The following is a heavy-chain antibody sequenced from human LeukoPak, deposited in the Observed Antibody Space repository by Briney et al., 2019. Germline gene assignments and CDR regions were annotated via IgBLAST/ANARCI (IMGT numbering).Heavy chain of an antibody. J-gene: IGHJ6*03. V-gene: IGHV4-39*01. CDR1: GGSISSSSYY. D-gene: IGHD3-3*01. CDR3: AKGSKEVLFTRDHYMDV. Sequence: PSETLSLTCTVSGGSISSSSYYWGWIRQPPGKGLEWIGSIYYSGSTYYNPSLKSRVTISVDTSKNQFSLKLSSVTAADTAVYYCAKGSKEVLFTRDHYMDVWGKGTTVTISS. CDR2: IYYSGST.